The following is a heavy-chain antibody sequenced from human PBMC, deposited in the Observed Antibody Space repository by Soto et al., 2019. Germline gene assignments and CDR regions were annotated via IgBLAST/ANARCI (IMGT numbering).Heavy chain of an antibody. CDR3: ATDGPSNSGNLYAFDI. CDR2: VTPYKADT. D-gene: IGHD5-12*01. V-gene: IGHV1-18*04. J-gene: IGHJ3*02. CDR1: GYTLTNYG. Sequence: ASVKVSCKASGYTLTNYGVTWVRQAPGQGLEWLGRVTPYKADTNSAQNLQGRVTMATDTSTNTAYLELRSLRSDDTAVYFCATDGPSNSGNLYAFDIWGQGTLVTVSS.